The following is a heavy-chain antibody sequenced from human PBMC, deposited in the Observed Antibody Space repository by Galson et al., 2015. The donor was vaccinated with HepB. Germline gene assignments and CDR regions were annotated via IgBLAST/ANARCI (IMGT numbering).Heavy chain of an antibody. Sequence: SLRLSCAASGFTFSSYNMNWVRQAPGKGLEWVSYISTSSSTRYYADSVKGRFTISRDNSKNSLYLQMNSLRAEDTAVYYCARGRGGSGRYLSAYYGMVVWGQGTAFTV. J-gene: IGHJ6*02. V-gene: IGHV3-48*01. D-gene: IGHD3-10*01. CDR2: ISTSSSTR. CDR3: ARGRGGSGRYLSAYYGMVV. CDR1: GFTFSSYN.